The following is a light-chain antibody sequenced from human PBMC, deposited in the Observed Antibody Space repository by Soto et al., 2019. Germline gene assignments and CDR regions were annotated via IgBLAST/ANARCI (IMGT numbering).Light chain of an antibody. CDR2: AAS. Sequence: DLQMTQSPSSLSSSLGDSVTITCRASQSISSYLNWYQQKTGKAPKLLIYAASSLQSGVPSRFSGSGSGTDLTLTISSLQPEDFATYYCQQSYSTPWTCGQGTKVDIK. V-gene: IGKV1-39*01. J-gene: IGKJ1*01. CDR3: QQSYSTPWT. CDR1: QSISSY.